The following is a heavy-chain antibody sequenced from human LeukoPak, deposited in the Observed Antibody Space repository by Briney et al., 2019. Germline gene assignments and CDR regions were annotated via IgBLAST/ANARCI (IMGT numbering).Heavy chain of an antibody. CDR1: GGSISSDSYY. CDR3: ACLTTADAFDI. V-gene: IGHV4-39*07. Sequence: TSETLSLTCTVSGGSISSDSYYWGWIRQPPGKGLEWIGSIYYSGNTYYNPSLKSRVTISVDTSKNQFSLKLSSVTAADTAVYYCACLTTADAFDIWGQGTMVTVSS. D-gene: IGHD3-22*01. J-gene: IGHJ3*02. CDR2: IYYSGNT.